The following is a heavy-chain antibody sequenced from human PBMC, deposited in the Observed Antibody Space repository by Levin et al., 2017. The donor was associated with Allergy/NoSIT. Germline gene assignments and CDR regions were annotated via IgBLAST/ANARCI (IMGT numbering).Heavy chain of an antibody. CDR2: VNYGGGT. J-gene: IGHJ6*03. CDR3: ARRVTVFYYMDV. D-gene: IGHD2-8*02. V-gene: IGHV4-34*01. CDR1: DGSLNNAY. Sequence: SQTLSLPCAVYDGSLNNAYWSWIRQSPGKGLEWIGEVNYGGGTNYNPSLKSRVTISLDKANYQFSLRLSSVTAADTADYYCARRVTVFYYMDVWGKGTAVTVSS.